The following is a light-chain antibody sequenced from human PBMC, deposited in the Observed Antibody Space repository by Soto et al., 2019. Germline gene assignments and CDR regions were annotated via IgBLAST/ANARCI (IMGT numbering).Light chain of an antibody. Sequence: DIHMTQSPSSLSASIGDRVIITCQASQDISTYLNWYQQKPGQAPKLLIHDAANLETGVPSRFSASGSGTEFTLTIRSLQPEDIATDYCQQYEILASFGQGTNLEIK. CDR3: QQYEILAS. J-gene: IGKJ2*03. CDR1: QDISTY. CDR2: DAA. V-gene: IGKV1-33*01.